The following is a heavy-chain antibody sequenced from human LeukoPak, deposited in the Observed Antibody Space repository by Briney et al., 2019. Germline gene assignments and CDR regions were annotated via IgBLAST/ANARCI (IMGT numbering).Heavy chain of an antibody. Sequence: PSETLSLTCDVSGASISSNNWWSWVRQPPGKGLEWIGEIFHGGNTNYNPSLKSRVTISVDKSNNQFSLKLSSVTAADTAVYFCTRTNRDWVPSDYWGQGTLVTVSS. CDR3: TRTNRDWVPSDY. V-gene: IGHV4-4*02. J-gene: IGHJ4*02. CDR2: IFHGGNT. CDR1: GASISSNNW. D-gene: IGHD2-21*01.